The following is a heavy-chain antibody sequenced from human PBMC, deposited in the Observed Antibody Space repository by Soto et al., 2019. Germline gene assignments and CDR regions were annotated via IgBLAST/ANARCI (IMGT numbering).Heavy chain of an antibody. V-gene: IGHV5-51*01. CDR2: IFPSDSDT. J-gene: IGHJ5*02. D-gene: IGHD3-22*01. CDR3: ARKDKSGYFSWFDP. Sequence: LGESLKISCRTSGYRFTSYWIAWVRQMPGKGLEWMGIIFPSDSDTRYSPSFQGQVTISADRSTSTVFLQWASLKASDTAVYFCARKDKSGYFSWFDPWGQGTLVTVSS. CDR1: GYRFTSYW.